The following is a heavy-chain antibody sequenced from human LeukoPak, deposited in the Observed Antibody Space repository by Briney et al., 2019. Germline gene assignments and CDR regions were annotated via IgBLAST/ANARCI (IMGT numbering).Heavy chain of an antibody. V-gene: IGHV4-59*01. D-gene: IGHD3-3*01. Sequence: SETLSLTCTVSGGSISSYYWSWIRQPPGKGLEWIGCIYYSGSTNYNPSLKSRVSISVDTSKNQFSLKLSSVTAADTAVYYCARVYYDFWSGYYYYYMDVWGKGTTVTVSS. CDR3: ARVYYDFWSGYYYYYMDV. J-gene: IGHJ6*03. CDR2: IYYSGST. CDR1: GGSISSYY.